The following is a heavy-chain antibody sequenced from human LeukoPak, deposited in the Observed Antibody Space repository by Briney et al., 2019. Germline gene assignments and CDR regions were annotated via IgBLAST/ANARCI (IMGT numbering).Heavy chain of an antibody. D-gene: IGHD3-3*01. CDR1: GFTFSSYA. J-gene: IGHJ6*02. CDR2: ISYDGSNK. V-gene: IGHV3-30*04. CDR3: ASTYDFWSGFPSDPYYYYGMDV. Sequence: GRSLRLSCAASGFTFSSYAMHWVRQAPGKGLEWVAVISYDGSNKYYADSVKGRFTISRDNSKNTLYLQMNSLRAEDTAVYYCASTYDFWSGFPSDPYYYYGMDVWGQGTTVTVSS.